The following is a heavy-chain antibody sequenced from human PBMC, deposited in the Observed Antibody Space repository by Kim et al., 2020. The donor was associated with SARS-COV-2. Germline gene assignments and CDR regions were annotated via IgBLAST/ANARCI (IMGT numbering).Heavy chain of an antibody. J-gene: IGHJ5*02. CDR1: GGSISSGGYY. D-gene: IGHD2-15*01. Sequence: SETLSLTCTVSGGSISSGGYYWSWIRQHPGKGLEWIGYIYYSGSTYYNPSLKSRVTISVDTSKNQFSLKLSSVTAADTAVYYCARGCPLVVVDNWFDPWGQVTLVTVSS. CDR3: ARGCPLVVVDNWFDP. V-gene: IGHV4-31*03. CDR2: IYYSGST.